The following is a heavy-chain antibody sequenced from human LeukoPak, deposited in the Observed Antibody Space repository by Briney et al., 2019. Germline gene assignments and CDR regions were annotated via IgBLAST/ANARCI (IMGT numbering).Heavy chain of an antibody. CDR2: ISSSGSAI. Sequence: GGSLRLSCAASGFPLSSYSINWVRQAPGKGLEWVSYISSSGSAIYYVDSVKGRFTVSRDNAKNSLFLQMNSPRAEDTAVYYCVRVKGSYFDYWGQGALVTVST. CDR1: GFPLSSYS. J-gene: IGHJ4*02. CDR3: VRVKGSYFDY. V-gene: IGHV3-48*01. D-gene: IGHD2-15*01.